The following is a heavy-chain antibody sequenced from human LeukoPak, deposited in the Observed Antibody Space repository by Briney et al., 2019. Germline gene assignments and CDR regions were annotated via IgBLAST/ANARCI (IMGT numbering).Heavy chain of an antibody. V-gene: IGHV4-4*02. CDR2: IYHSGST. D-gene: IGHD5-18*01. CDR3: ARELGYSYGLGHAFDI. Sequence: SGTLSLTCAVSGGSISSSNWWSWVRQPPGKGLEWIGEIYHSGSTNYNPSLKSRVTISVDKSRNQFSLKLSSVTAADTAVYYCARELGYSYGLGHAFDIWGQGTTVTVSS. CDR1: GGSISSSNW. J-gene: IGHJ3*02.